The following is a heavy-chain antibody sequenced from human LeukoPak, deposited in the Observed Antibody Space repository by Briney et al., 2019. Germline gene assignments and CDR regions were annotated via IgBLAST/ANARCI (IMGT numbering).Heavy chain of an antibody. CDR3: ARGRYLYSSSWRWFDP. J-gene: IGHJ5*02. CDR2: IYYSGST. D-gene: IGHD6-6*01. CDR1: GGSIGSYY. V-gene: IGHV4-59*01. Sequence: SETLSLTCTVSGGSIGSYYWSWIRQPPGKGLEWIGYIYYSGSTNYNPSLKSRVTISVDTSKNQFSLKLSSVTAADTAVYYCARGRYLYSSSWRWFDPWGQGTLVTVSS.